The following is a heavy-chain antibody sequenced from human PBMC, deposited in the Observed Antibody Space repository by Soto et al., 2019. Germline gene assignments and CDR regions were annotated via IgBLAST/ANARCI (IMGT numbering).Heavy chain of an antibody. CDR3: AREGGDGVDY. Sequence: QVQLQESGPGLVKPSQTLSLTCTVSGGSISSTTSYWSWIRQHPGEGLEWIGYIYYTGNTYYNPSLKSRVTISVDTSENQFSLKLTYVTVADTAVYYWAREGGDGVDYWGQGTLVTVSS. V-gene: IGHV4-31*03. D-gene: IGHD3-16*01. J-gene: IGHJ4*02. CDR1: GGSISSTTSY. CDR2: IYYTGNT.